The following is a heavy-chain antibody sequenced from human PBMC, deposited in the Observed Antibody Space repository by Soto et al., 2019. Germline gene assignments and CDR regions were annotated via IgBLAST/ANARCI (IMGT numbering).Heavy chain of an antibody. CDR3: ARVSTGGPAAAGTIWFDP. CDR2: IYTSGST. J-gene: IGHJ5*02. Sequence: PSETLSLTCTVSGGSISSYYWSWIRQPAGKXLEWTGRIYTSGSTNYNPSLKSRVTMSVDTSKNQFSLKLSSVTAADTAVYYCARVSTGGPAAAGTIWFDPWGQGTLVTVSS. V-gene: IGHV4-4*07. CDR1: GGSISSYY. D-gene: IGHD6-13*01.